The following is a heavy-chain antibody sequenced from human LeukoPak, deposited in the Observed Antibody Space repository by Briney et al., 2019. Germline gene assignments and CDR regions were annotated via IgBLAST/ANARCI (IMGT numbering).Heavy chain of an antibody. Sequence: GASVKVSCKASGYTFISYYMRWVRQAPGQGLEWMGIINPSGGSTSYAQKFQGRVTMTRDTSTSTVYMELSSLRSEDTAVYYCASSSVGATTWDAFDIWGQGTMVTVSS. J-gene: IGHJ3*02. CDR2: INPSGGST. CDR3: ASSSVGATTWDAFDI. D-gene: IGHD1-26*01. CDR1: GYTFISYY. V-gene: IGHV1-46*01.